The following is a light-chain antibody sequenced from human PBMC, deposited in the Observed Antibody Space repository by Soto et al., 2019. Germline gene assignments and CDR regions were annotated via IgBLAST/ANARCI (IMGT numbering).Light chain of an antibody. CDR1: QSLVYRDGITY. V-gene: IGKV2-30*01. CDR2: KVS. Sequence: DVVMTQSPLSLPVTLGQPASISCRSSQSLVYRDGITYLNWFQQRPGQSPRRLIYKVSKRDSGVPDRFSGSGSGTDLTLKISRVEAEDVGLYFCMQGAHWPWTFGQGTKVEIK. CDR3: MQGAHWPWT. J-gene: IGKJ1*01.